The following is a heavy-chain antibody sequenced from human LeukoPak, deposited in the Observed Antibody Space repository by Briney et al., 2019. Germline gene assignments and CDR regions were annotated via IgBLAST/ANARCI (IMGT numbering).Heavy chain of an antibody. V-gene: IGHV1-2*02. CDR3: ALGIVGAKPPDY. J-gene: IGHJ4*02. D-gene: IGHD1-26*01. CDR2: INPNSGGT. Sequence: ASVKVSCKASGYTFTSYYMHWVRQAPGQGLEWMGWINPNSGGTNYAQKFQGRVTMTRDTSISTAYMELSRLRSDDTAVYYCALGIVGAKPPDYWGQGTLVTVSS. CDR1: GYTFTSYY.